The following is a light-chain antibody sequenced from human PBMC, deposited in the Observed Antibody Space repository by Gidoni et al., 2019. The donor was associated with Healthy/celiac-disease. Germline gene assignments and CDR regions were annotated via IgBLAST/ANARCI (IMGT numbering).Light chain of an antibody. CDR3: QQYGSSLYT. V-gene: IGKV3-20*01. Sequence: IVFTQSPGTLSLSPGERATLSCRASQRVSSSYLAWYQQKPGQAPRLLIYGASSRATGFPDRFSGSWAGTDFTLTISRLEPEDFAVYYCQQYGSSLYTLGQGTKLEIK. J-gene: IGKJ2*01. CDR2: GAS. CDR1: QRVSSSY.